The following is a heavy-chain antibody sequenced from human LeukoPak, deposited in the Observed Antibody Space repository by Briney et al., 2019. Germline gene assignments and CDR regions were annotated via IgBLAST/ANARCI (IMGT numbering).Heavy chain of an antibody. CDR3: VKVVGSYYFDY. CDR1: GFPFSGSG. J-gene: IGHJ4*02. CDR2: IRYDGSNK. D-gene: IGHD1-26*01. Sequence: GGSLRLSCAASGFPFSGSGMQWVRQAPGKGLEWVAFIRYDGSNKYYADSVQGRFTISRDNSKNTLYLQMNSLRVEDTAVYYCVKVVGSYYFDYWGQGTLVTVSS. V-gene: IGHV3-30*02.